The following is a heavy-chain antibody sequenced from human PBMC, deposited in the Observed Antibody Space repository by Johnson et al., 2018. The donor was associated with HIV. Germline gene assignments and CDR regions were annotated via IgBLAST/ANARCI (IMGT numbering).Heavy chain of an antibody. Sequence: QVQLVESGGGVVQPGRSLRLSCAASGFSFSSYALHWVRQAPGKGLEWVAAVSYETTNKHYADSVKGRFTISRDNSKSTLILQMNGLREEDTAIYYCARDGRITGTKDAFDIWGQGTMVTVSS. CDR2: VSYETTNK. J-gene: IGHJ3*02. V-gene: IGHV3-30-3*01. CDR1: GFSFSSYA. CDR3: ARDGRITGTKDAFDI. D-gene: IGHD1-7*01.